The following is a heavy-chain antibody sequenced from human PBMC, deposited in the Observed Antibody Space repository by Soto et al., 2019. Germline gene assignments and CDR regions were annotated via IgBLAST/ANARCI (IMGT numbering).Heavy chain of an antibody. Sequence: QVQLVQSGAEVKKPGSSVKVSCKASGGTFSSYTISWVRQAPGQGLEWMGRIIPILGIANYAQKFQGRVTVTADKSTSTAYMELSSPRSEDTPVYYCAGDREDCSGGSCWGDWYFDLWGRGTLVTVSS. CDR2: IIPILGIA. CDR1: GGTFSSYT. V-gene: IGHV1-69*08. J-gene: IGHJ2*01. CDR3: AGDREDCSGGSCWGDWYFDL. D-gene: IGHD2-15*01.